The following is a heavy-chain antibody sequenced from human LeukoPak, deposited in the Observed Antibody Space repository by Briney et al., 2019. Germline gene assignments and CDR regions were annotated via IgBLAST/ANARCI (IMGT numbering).Heavy chain of an antibody. CDR2: IYHSGST. J-gene: IGHJ4*02. CDR1: GGSVRGYY. CDR3: AREGAVAAYFDY. D-gene: IGHD6-19*01. Sequence: SETLSLTCNVSGGSVRGYYWSWIRQPPGKGLEWIGTIYHSGSTYYNPSLKSRVTISVDTSKNQFSLKLSSVTAADTAVYYCAREGAVAAYFDYWGQGTLVTVSS. V-gene: IGHV4-59*02.